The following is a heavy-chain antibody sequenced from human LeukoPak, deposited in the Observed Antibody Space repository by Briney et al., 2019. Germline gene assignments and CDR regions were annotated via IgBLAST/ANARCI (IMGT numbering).Heavy chain of an antibody. Sequence: GGSLCLSCAASGFTFSSYGMHWVRQAPGKGLEWVAFIRYDGSNKYYADSVKGRFTISRDSSKNTLYLQMNSLRAEDTAVYYCAKSVTTMVRGYFDYWGQGTLVTVSS. CDR3: AKSVTTMVRGYFDY. CDR2: IRYDGSNK. D-gene: IGHD3-10*01. J-gene: IGHJ4*02. CDR1: GFTFSSYG. V-gene: IGHV3-30*02.